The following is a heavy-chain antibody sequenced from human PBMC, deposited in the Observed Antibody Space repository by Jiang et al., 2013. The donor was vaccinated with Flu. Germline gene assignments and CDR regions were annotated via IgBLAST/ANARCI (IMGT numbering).Heavy chain of an antibody. CDR1: GDSVSSDGAA. CDR2: TYYRSKWYN. V-gene: IGHV6-1*01. J-gene: IGHJ4*02. CDR3: ARDTPVSLSCFDS. D-gene: IGHD2-15*01. Sequence: QTLSLTCTISGDSVSSDGAAWNWIRQSPSRGLEWLGRTYYRSKWYNDYADSVKSRITVSPDTSKNQFSLQLNSVTPEDTAMYYCARDTPVSLSCFDSWGQGTLVTVSS.